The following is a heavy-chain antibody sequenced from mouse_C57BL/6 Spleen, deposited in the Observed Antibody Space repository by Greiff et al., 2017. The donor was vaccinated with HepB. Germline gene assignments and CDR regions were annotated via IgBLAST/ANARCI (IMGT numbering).Heavy chain of an antibody. CDR3: AREDDYGSSYGYFDV. Sequence: EVQLQQSGPELVKPGASVKIPCKASGYTFTDYNMDWVKQSHGKSLEWIGDINPNNGGTIYNQKFKGKATLTVDKSSSTAYMELRSLTSEDTAVYYCAREDDYGSSYGYFDVWGTGTTVTVSA. CDR2: INPNNGGT. J-gene: IGHJ1*03. CDR1: GYTFTDYN. V-gene: IGHV1-18*01. D-gene: IGHD1-1*01.